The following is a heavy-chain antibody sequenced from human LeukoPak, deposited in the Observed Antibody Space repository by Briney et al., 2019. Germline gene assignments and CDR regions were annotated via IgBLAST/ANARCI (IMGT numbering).Heavy chain of an antibody. CDR3: ARMGLLPLAYYYYGMDV. D-gene: IGHD3-22*01. CDR2: ISAYNGNT. V-gene: IGHV1-18*01. Sequence: ASVKVSCKASGGTFSSYAISWVRQAPGQGLEWMGWISAYNGNTNYAQKLQGRVTMTTDTSTSTAYMELRSLRSDDTAVYYCARMGLLPLAYYYYGMDVWGQGTTVTVSS. J-gene: IGHJ6*02. CDR1: GGTFSSYA.